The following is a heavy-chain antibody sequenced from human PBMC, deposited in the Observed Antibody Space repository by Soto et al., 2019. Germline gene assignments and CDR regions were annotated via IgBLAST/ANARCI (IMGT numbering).Heavy chain of an antibody. CDR2: IDPSDSYI. CDR3: MSERVFRGLEWWFDS. D-gene: IGHD3-10*01. Sequence: PGESLKISCKASGYTFSKNWINWVRQVPGKGLEWLGRIDPSDSYINYSPSFHGHVTISADKSINTAYLQWSSLKASDTAIYYYMSERVFRGLEWWFDSWGQGIPVTVFS. V-gene: IGHV5-10-1*01. CDR1: GYTFSKNW. J-gene: IGHJ5*01.